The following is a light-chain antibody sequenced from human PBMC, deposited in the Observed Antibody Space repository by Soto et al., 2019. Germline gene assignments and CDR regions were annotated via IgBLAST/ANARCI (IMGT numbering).Light chain of an antibody. CDR3: VVYMGSGIGV. Sequence: QTVVTQEPSFSVSPGGTVTLTCGLSSGSVSTSYYPSWYQQTPGQAPRTLIYSTNTRSSGVPDRFSGSILGNKAALTITGAQADDESDYYCVVYMGSGIGVFGGETKLTVL. CDR1: SGSVSTSYY. J-gene: IGLJ2*01. CDR2: STN. V-gene: IGLV8-61*01.